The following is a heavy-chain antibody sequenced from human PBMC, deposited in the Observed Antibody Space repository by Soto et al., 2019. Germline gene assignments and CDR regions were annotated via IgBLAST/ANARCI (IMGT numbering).Heavy chain of an antibody. V-gene: IGHV4-30-2*01. Sequence: QLQLQESGSGLVKPSQTLSLTCAVSGGSISSDGYSWSWIRQPPGKGLEWIGYIYHSGSTYYNPSLTSRVAIAVDRSKTPLSLKLSAVPAADTAVYYCATSPAWAHLTAAVHWGPGTLVTVSS. D-gene: IGHD6-13*01. CDR2: IYHSGST. CDR1: GGSISSDGYS. J-gene: IGHJ4*02. CDR3: ATSPAWAHLTAAVH.